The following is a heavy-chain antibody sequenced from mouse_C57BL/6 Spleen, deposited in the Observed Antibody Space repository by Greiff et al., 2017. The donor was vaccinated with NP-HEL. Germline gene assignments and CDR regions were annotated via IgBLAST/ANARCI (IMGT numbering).Heavy chain of an antibody. D-gene: IGHD2-1*01. CDR2: INPSNGGT. V-gene: IGHV1-53*01. Sequence: QVQLKQPGTELVKPGASVKLSCKASGYTFTSYWMHWVKQRPGQGLEWIGNINPSNGGTNYNEKFKSKATLTVDKSSSTAYMQLSSLTSEDSAVYYCARLTMVKKGFAYWGQGTLVTVSA. CDR3: ARLTMVKKGFAY. J-gene: IGHJ3*01. CDR1: GYTFTSYW.